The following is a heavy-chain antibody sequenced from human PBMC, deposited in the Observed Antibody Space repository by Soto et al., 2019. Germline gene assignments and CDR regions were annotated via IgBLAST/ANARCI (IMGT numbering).Heavy chain of an antibody. CDR1: GGSISTHS. J-gene: IGHJ4*02. D-gene: IGHD1-7*01. V-gene: IGHV4-59*11. Sequence: PSETLFQTSTVSGGSISTHSWRCIRQPRGKALEGIGHIDSGGATTYSPALKSRVNISVDTSKKKFSLKLSSVTAADTAVYYCARENNWNSLDYWGQGTRVTV. CDR2: IDSGGAT. CDR3: ARENNWNSLDY.